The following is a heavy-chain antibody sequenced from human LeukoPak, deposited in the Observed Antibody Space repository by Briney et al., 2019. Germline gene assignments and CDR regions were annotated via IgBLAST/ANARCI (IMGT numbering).Heavy chain of an antibody. Sequence: GGSLRLSCAASGFTFSNFAMTWVRQAPGKGLEWVSTLSAGGDSPSYADSVKGRFTISRDNSKNTLYLQMNSLRAEDTAVYYCAKDLHDYGNYVGWFDSWGQGTLVTVSS. V-gene: IGHV3-23*01. J-gene: IGHJ5*01. CDR1: GFTFSNFA. CDR3: AKDLHDYGNYVGWFDS. D-gene: IGHD4-11*01. CDR2: LSAGGDSP.